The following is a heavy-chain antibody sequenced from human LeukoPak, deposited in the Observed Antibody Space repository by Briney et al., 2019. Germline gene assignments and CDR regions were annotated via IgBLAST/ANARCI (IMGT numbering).Heavy chain of an antibody. D-gene: IGHD4-17*01. CDR1: GGSVTSTPYY. J-gene: IGHJ6*03. CDR2: IYYSGST. CDR3: ARGSFTVTTYYYYYYYMDV. Sequence: SETLSLTCTVSGGSVTSTPYYWGWIRQPPEKGLEWIGSIYYSGSTYYNPSLKSRVSISVDTSKNQVSLKLISVTAADTAVYYCARGSFTVTTYYYYYYYMDVWGKGTTGTISS. V-gene: IGHV4-39*07.